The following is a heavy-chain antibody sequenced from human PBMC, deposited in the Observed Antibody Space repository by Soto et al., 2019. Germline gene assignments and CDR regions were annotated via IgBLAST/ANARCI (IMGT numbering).Heavy chain of an antibody. D-gene: IGHD3-22*01. CDR1: GFTFSSYA. Sequence: EVQLLESGGGLVQPGGSLRLSCAASGFTFSSYAMSWVRQAPGKGLEWVSAISGSGGSTYYADSVKGRFTISRDNSKNTLYLQMDSLRAEDTAVYYCARGGYYFDSSGSPGALEYWGQGTLVTVSS. J-gene: IGHJ4*02. CDR3: ARGGYYFDSSGSPGALEY. CDR2: ISGSGGST. V-gene: IGHV3-23*01.